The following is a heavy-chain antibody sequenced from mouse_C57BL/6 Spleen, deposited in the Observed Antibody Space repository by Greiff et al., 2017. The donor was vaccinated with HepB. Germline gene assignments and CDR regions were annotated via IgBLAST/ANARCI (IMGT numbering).Heavy chain of an antibody. CDR3: ARDRGDGDYFDY. J-gene: IGHJ2*01. D-gene: IGHD2-3*01. Sequence: EVHLVESGGGLVKPGGSLKLSCAASGFTFSSYAMSWVRQTPEKRLEWVATISDGGSYTYYPDNVKGRFTISRDNAKNNLYLQMSHLKSEDTAMYYCARDRGDGDYFDYWGQGTTLTVSS. CDR2: ISDGGSYT. V-gene: IGHV5-4*01. CDR1: GFTFSSYA.